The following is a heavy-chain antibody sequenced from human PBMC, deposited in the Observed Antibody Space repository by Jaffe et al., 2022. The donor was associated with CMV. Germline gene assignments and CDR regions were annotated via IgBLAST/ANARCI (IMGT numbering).Heavy chain of an antibody. CDR1: GFTFSSYA. J-gene: IGHJ6*02. D-gene: IGHD2-15*01. V-gene: IGHV3-23*01. CDR3: AKDGTVAAAHIPNYYYYYGMDV. CDR2: ISGSGGST. Sequence: EVQLLESGGGLVQPGGSLRLSCAASGFTFSSYAMSWVRQAPGKGLEWVSAISGSGGSTYYADSVKGRFTISRDNSKNTLYLQMNSLRAEDTAVYYCAKDGTVAAAHIPNYYYYYGMDVWGQGTTVTVSS.